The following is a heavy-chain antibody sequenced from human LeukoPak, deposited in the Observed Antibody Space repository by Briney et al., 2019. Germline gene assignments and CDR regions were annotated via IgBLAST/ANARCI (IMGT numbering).Heavy chain of an antibody. Sequence: ASVKVSCTASGGTFSSYAIGWVRQAPGQGLEWMGGIIPIFGTANYAQKFQGRVTITADESTSTAYMELSSLRSEDTAVYYCARVGVVAATGQYYFDYWGQGTLVTVSS. J-gene: IGHJ4*02. CDR3: ARVGVVAATGQYYFDY. CDR2: IIPIFGTA. V-gene: IGHV1-69*13. CDR1: GGTFSSYA. D-gene: IGHD2-15*01.